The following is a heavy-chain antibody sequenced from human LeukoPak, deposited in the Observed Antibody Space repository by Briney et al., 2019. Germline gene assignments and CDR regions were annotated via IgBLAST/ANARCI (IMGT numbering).Heavy chain of an antibody. D-gene: IGHD2-2*01. Sequence: HPGGSLRLSCAASGFTFSSYNIHWVRQAPGKGLEWVAGVWYDGSNKYYSDSVKGRLTISRDNSKNTLYLQMNSLRDEDTAVYYCARGETSSYDYWGQGTLVTVSS. J-gene: IGHJ4*02. CDR2: VWYDGSNK. V-gene: IGHV3-33*01. CDR3: ARGETSSYDY. CDR1: GFTFSSYN.